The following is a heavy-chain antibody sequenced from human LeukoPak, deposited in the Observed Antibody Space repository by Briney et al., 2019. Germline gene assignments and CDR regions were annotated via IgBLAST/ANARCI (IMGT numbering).Heavy chain of an antibody. CDR3: AREVAAAGPFFDY. Sequence: ASVRASCKASGYTFTSCGISWVRQAPGQGLEWMGWISAYNGNTNYAQKLQGRVTMTTDTPTSTAYMELRSLRSDDTAVYYCAREVAAAGPFFDYWGQGTLVTVSS. J-gene: IGHJ4*02. V-gene: IGHV1-18*01. CDR2: ISAYNGNT. D-gene: IGHD6-13*01. CDR1: GYTFTSCG.